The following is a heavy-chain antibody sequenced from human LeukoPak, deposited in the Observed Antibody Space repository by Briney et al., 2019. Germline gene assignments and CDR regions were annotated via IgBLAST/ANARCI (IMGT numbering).Heavy chain of an antibody. CDR2: VYYSGST. D-gene: IGHD6-13*01. J-gene: IGHJ6*03. Sequence: SETLSLTCTVSGGSISSSNYFWGWIRQPPGKGLEWIGSVYYSGSTYYNPSLKSRVTILVATSKNQFSLRLTSLTAADTAVYYCARGPFIAAAGIPYYYYYYMDVWGKGTTVTVSS. CDR3: ARGPFIAAAGIPYYYYYYMDV. V-gene: IGHV4-39*07. CDR1: GGSISSSNYF.